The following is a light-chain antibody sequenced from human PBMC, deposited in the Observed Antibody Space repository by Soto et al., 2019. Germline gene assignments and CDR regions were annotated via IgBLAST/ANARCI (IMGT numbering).Light chain of an antibody. V-gene: IGKV1-5*01. CDR3: QQYNNWPPIT. CDR1: QSISSG. CDR2: DAS. Sequence: SRLTQSPSTLSASVGDRVPITCRASQSISSGLAWYQQKPGKAPKLLIYDASSLESGVPSRFSGSGSGTEFTLTISSLQPDDFATYYCQQYNNWPPITFGQGTRLEIK. J-gene: IGKJ5*01.